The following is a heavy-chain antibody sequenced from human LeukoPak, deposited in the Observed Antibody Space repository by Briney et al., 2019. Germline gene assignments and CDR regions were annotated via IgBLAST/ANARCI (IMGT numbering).Heavy chain of an antibody. D-gene: IGHD2-2*01. CDR1: GFTFSSYG. CDR2: ISYDGSNK. Sequence: GGSLRLSCAASGFTFSSYGMHWVRQVPGKGLEWVAIISYDGSNKYYADSVKGRFTISRDNSKNTLYLQMNSLRAEDTAVYYCARAMVVVVPATMWGQGTLVTVSS. V-gene: IGHV3-30*03. J-gene: IGHJ4*02. CDR3: ARAMVVVVPATM.